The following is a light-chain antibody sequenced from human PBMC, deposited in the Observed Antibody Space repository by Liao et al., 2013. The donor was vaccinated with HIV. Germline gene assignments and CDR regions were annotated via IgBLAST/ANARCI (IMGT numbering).Light chain of an antibody. CDR1: NIGSKS. Sequence: SYVLTQPPSVSVAPGETATITCGGNNIGSKSVHWYQQKPGQAPVLVIYYDSDRPSGIPERFSGSNSGNTATLTISRVEAGDEADYYCQVWDSSSDHGVFGTGTKVTVL. V-gene: IGLV3-21*04. J-gene: IGLJ1*01. CDR3: QVWDSSSDHGV. CDR2: YDS.